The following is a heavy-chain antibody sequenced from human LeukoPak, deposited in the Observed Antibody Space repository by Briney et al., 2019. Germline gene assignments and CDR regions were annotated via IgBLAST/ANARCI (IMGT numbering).Heavy chain of an antibody. CDR2: IYHSGST. CDR1: GYSISSGYY. J-gene: IGHJ4*02. V-gene: IGHV4-38-2*02. Sequence: PSETLSLTCTVSGYSISSGYYWGWIRQPPGQGLEWIGSIYHSGSTYYKPSLKSRVTISVDTSKNQFSLKLSSVTAADTAVYYCARHWHSGIFDYWGQGTLVTVSS. CDR3: ARHWHSGIFDY. D-gene: IGHD2-15*01.